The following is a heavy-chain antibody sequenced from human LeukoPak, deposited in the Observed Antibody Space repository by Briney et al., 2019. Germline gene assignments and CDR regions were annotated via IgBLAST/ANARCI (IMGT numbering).Heavy chain of an antibody. V-gene: IGHV4-34*01. Sequence: PSETLSLTCAVYGGSFSGYYWSWIRQPPGKGLEWIGEINHSGSTYYNPSLKSRVTISVDTSKNQFSLKLSSVTAADTAVYYCARDGTTTVTQHWYFDLWGRGTLVTVSS. D-gene: IGHD4-17*01. CDR2: INHSGST. CDR3: ARDGTTTVTQHWYFDL. J-gene: IGHJ2*01. CDR1: GGSFSGYY.